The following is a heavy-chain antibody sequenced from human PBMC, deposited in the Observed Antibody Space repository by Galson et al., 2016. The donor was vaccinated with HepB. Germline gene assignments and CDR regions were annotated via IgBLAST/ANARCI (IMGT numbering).Heavy chain of an antibody. J-gene: IGHJ6*02. D-gene: IGHD2-2*01. Sequence: SLRLSCAVSGFPVSSNYMTWVRQAPGKGPEWVSVIHTGGNTYYADSVKGRFIISRDNFKNILYLQMNSLRVGDTAVYYCGRDKRLMPRQGMYYYGTEGWGPGTTVTVSS. V-gene: IGHV3-53*01. CDR2: IHTGGNT. CDR1: GFPVSSNY. CDR3: GRDKRLMPRQGMYYYGTEG.